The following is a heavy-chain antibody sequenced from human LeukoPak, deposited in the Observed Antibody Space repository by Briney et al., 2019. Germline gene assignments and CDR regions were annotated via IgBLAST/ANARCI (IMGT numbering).Heavy chain of an antibody. CDR1: GFTFSSYG. CDR3: AKLQPVAGTLTDY. CDR2: ISYDGSNK. D-gene: IGHD6-19*01. Sequence: GWSLRLSCAASGFTFSSYGMHWVRQAPGKGLEWVAVISYDGSNKYYADSVKGRFTISRDNSKNTLYLQMNSLRAEDTAVYYCAKLQPVAGTLTDYWGQGTLVTVSS. J-gene: IGHJ4*02. V-gene: IGHV3-30*18.